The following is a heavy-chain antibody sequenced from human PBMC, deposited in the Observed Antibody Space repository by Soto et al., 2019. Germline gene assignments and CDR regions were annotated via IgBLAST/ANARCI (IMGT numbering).Heavy chain of an antibody. D-gene: IGHD4-17*01. V-gene: IGHV4-39*01. Sequence: QLQESGPGLVKPTETLSLTCTVSGGSISSSTYYWGWIRQPPGKGLEWIGSIYYSGRTYYNPSLKSRATISEDTSKQQFSLKMTSVTAAETTVYYCARHKTYGDYVDYWGQGTLVTVSS. CDR1: GGSISSSTYY. J-gene: IGHJ4*02. CDR3: ARHKTYGDYVDY. CDR2: IYYSGRT.